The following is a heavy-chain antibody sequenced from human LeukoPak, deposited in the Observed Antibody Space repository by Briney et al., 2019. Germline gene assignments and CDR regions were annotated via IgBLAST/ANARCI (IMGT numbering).Heavy chain of an antibody. Sequence: GGSPRLSCAASGFTFSSYGMHWVRQAPGKGLEWVAFIRYDGSNKYYADSVKGRFTISRDNSKNTLYLQMNSLRAEDTAVYYCAKIPPPYSGTSSELNWFDPWGQGTLVTVSS. CDR1: GFTFSSYG. CDR3: AKIPPPYSGTSSELNWFDP. CDR2: IRYDGSNK. D-gene: IGHD2-2*01. V-gene: IGHV3-30*02. J-gene: IGHJ5*02.